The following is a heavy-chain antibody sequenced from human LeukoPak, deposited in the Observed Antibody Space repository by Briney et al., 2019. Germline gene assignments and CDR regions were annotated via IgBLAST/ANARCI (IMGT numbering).Heavy chain of an antibody. CDR3: AKDVRVGGGGMDV. CDR1: GFTFSTYA. J-gene: IGHJ6*02. CDR2: ISDSGANK. D-gene: IGHD1-26*01. V-gene: IGHV3-23*01. Sequence: PGGSLRLSCATSGFTFSTYAMNWVRQAPGKGLEWVSLISDSGANKHYAASVKGRFTISRDNSKNTLSLQMNSLRPEDTAVYYCAKDVRVGGGGMDVWGQGTPVTVSS.